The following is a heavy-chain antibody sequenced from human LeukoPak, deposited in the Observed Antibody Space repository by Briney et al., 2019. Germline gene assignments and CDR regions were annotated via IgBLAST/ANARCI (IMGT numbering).Heavy chain of an antibody. D-gene: IGHD2-21*01. Sequence: ASVKVSCKASGYTFTSYDINWVRQATGQGLEWMGWMNPNSGNTGYAQKFQGRVTMTRNTSISTAYMELSSLRSEDTAVYYCARVRRLIHSINRQYYFDYWGQGTLVTVSS. CDR3: ARVRRLIHSINRQYYFDY. CDR2: MNPNSGNT. V-gene: IGHV1-8*01. CDR1: GYTFTSYD. J-gene: IGHJ4*02.